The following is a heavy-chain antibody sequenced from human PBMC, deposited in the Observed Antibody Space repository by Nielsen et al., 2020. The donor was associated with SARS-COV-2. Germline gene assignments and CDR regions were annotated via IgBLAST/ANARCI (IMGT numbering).Heavy chain of an antibody. V-gene: IGHV3-30*18. CDR3: AKDLHSTTSSVFDF. CDR2: VSYDGSNT. D-gene: IGHD6-6*01. CDR1: GFTFTTYA. Sequence: GESLKISCAASGFTFTTYAMHWVRQAQGKGLEWVAVVSYDGSNTYYADFVMGRFTVSRDNSNNTVFLHITSLKPEDTAVYFCAKDLHSTTSSVFDFWGQGTLVTVSS. J-gene: IGHJ4*02.